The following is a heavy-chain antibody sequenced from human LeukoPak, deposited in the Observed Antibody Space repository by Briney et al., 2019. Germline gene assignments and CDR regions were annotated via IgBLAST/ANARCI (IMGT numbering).Heavy chain of an antibody. D-gene: IGHD4-17*01. Sequence: PSGTLSLTCAVSGGSISSSNWWSWVRQPPGKGLEWIGEIYHSGSTNYNPSLKSRVTISVDKSKNQFSLKLSSVTAADMAVYYCARDSLTTVTTYDAFDIWGQGTMVTVSS. CDR2: IYHSGST. CDR3: ARDSLTTVTTYDAFDI. V-gene: IGHV4-4*02. J-gene: IGHJ3*02. CDR1: GGSISSSNW.